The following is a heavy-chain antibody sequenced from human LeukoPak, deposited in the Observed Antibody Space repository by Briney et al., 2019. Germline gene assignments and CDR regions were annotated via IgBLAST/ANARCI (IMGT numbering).Heavy chain of an antibody. J-gene: IGHJ4*02. Sequence: GGSLRLSCAASGFTFSSYAMHWVRQAPGKGLEWVSYISSSSSYTNYADSVKGRFTISRDNAKNSLYLQMNSLRAEDTAVYYCARSRAGYCSSTSCYDRENYFDYWGQGTLVTVSS. D-gene: IGHD2-2*01. V-gene: IGHV3-21*05. CDR3: ARSRAGYCSSTSCYDRENYFDY. CDR1: GFTFSSYA. CDR2: ISSSSSYT.